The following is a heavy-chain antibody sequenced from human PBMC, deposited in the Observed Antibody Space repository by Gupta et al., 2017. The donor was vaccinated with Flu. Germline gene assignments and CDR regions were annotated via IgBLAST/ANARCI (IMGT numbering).Heavy chain of an antibody. CDR1: GFTFSSNC. Sequence: QVQLVESGGGVVQPGRSLRLSCAASGFTFSSNCLNWVRQAPGKGLEWVEFISYDGINKYYAYSVKGRFTISIDNSKNTLYLQLNSLRAENTAVYYCAKPILTGYYYYYYGMDVWGQGTTVTVSS. CDR3: AKPILTGYYYYYYGMDV. V-gene: IGHV3-30*18. CDR2: ISYDGINK. J-gene: IGHJ6*02. D-gene: IGHD3-9*01.